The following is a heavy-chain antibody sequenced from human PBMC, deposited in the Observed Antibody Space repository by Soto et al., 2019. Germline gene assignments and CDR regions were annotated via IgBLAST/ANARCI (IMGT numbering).Heavy chain of an antibody. CDR1: GFTFSSYG. CDR2: ISYDGSNK. CDR3: VAPPLEWLPDYYYYYYMDV. V-gene: IGHV3-30*03. Sequence: QVQLVESGGGVVQPGRSLRLSCAASGFTFSSYGMHWVRQAPGKGLEWVAVISYDGSNKYYADSVKGRFTISRDNSKNTLYLQMNSLRAGDTAVYYCVAPPLEWLPDYYYYYYMDVWGKGTTVTVSS. J-gene: IGHJ6*03. D-gene: IGHD3-3*01.